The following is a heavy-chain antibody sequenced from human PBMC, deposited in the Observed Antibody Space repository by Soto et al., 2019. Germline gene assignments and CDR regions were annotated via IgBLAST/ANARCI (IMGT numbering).Heavy chain of an antibody. D-gene: IGHD4-17*01. J-gene: IGHJ3*02. CDR3: AKGLSQIRARAFDI. CDR2: ISSGGST. Sequence: EVQLLESGGGLVQPGGSLRLSCAASGFTFSSYAMNWVRQAPGKGLEWVSSISSGGSTYYADSVKGRFTISRDNSKNTLYLQMNSLRAEDTAVFYCAKGLSQIRARAFDIWGQGTMVTVSS. CDR1: GFTFSSYA. V-gene: IGHV3-23*01.